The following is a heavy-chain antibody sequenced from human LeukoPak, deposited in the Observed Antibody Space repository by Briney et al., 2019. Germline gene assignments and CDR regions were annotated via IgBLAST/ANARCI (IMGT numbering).Heavy chain of an antibody. CDR2: INPNSGGT. Sequence: GASVKVSCKASGYTFTGYYMHWVRQAPGEGPEWMGWINPNSGGTNYAQKFQGRVTMTRDTSTSTAYMELSRLRSDDTAVYYCACPLEAVDRTPLGMDVWGQGTTVTVSS. J-gene: IGHJ6*01. CDR1: GYTFTGYY. D-gene: IGHD6-19*01. V-gene: IGHV1-2*02. CDR3: ACPLEAVDRTPLGMDV.